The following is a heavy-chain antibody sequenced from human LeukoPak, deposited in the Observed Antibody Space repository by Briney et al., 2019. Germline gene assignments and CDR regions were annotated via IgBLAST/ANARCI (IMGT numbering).Heavy chain of an antibody. V-gene: IGHV4-4*07. CDR3: ARGRGSSWYYFDS. J-gene: IGHJ4*02. D-gene: IGHD6-13*01. Sequence: SETLSLTCTVSGGSISSYYWSWVRQPAGKGLEWIGRIYASGNTNYNPSLKGRVTMTVDTSKNQFSLNLSSVTAADTAVYYCARGRGSSWYYFDSWGQGTLVAVSS. CDR2: IYASGNT. CDR1: GGSISSYY.